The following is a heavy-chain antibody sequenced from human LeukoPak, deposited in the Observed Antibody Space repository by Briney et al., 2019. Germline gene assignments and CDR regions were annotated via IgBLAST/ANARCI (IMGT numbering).Heavy chain of an antibody. D-gene: IGHD5-18*01. Sequence: GEALKISCKGSGYSFTNYWIAWVRQMPGKGLEWMGVIYPGDSDTRYRTSFQGQVAISADKSISTAYLQWSSLKASDTAIYYCARKRGYSYGHTEHWGQGTLVTVSS. J-gene: IGHJ4*01. CDR1: GYSFTNYW. V-gene: IGHV5-51*01. CDR2: IYPGDSDT. CDR3: ARKRGYSYGHTEH.